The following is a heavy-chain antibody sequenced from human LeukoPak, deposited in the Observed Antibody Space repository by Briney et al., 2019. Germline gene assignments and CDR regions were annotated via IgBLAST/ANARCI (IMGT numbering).Heavy chain of an antibody. Sequence: SETLSLTCTVSGGSISSYYWSWIRQPPGKGLEWIGYIYYSGSTDYNPSLKSRVTISVDTSKNQFSLKLSSVTAADTAVYYCARDNGAYDSSGYYPSLDYWGQGTLVTVSS. J-gene: IGHJ4*02. V-gene: IGHV4-59*01. CDR3: ARDNGAYDSSGYYPSLDY. CDR1: GGSISSYY. CDR2: IYYSGST. D-gene: IGHD3-22*01.